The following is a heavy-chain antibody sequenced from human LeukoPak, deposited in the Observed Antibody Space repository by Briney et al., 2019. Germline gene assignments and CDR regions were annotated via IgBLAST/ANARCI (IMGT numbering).Heavy chain of an antibody. CDR2: IYYSGST. J-gene: IGHJ5*02. CDR3: ARGSYMRDNWFDP. D-gene: IGHD1-26*01. Sequence: PSETLSLTCTVSGGSISSYYWSWIRQPPGKGLEWIGYIYYSGSTNYNPSLKSRVTISVDTSKNQFSLKLSSVTAADTAVYYCARGSYMRDNWFDPWGQGTLVTVSS. CDR1: GGSISSYY. V-gene: IGHV4-59*01.